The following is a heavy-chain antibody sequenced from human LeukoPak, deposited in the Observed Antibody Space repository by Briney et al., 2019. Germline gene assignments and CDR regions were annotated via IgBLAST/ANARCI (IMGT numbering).Heavy chain of an antibody. J-gene: IGHJ6*03. Sequence: GGSLRLSCAASGFTFSSYSMNWVRQAPGKGLEWVSYISSSSSTIYYADSVKGRFTISRDNAKNSLYLQMNSLRAEDTAVYYCARLMVRGDTIHYYYMDVWGKGTTVTISS. CDR3: ARLMVRGDTIHYYYMDV. D-gene: IGHD3-10*01. CDR2: ISSSSSTI. V-gene: IGHV3-48*01. CDR1: GFTFSSYS.